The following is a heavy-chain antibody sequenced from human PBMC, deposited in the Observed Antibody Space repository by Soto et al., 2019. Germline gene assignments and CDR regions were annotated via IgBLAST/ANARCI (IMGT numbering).Heavy chain of an antibody. CDR1: GITFSSYA. CDR2: ISATGGST. Sequence: EVQLLESGGGLVQPGGSLRLSCAASGITFSSYAMSWVRQAPGKGLEWVSLISATGGSTYYADSVKGRFTISRDNSKNTLYLQMNSLRAEDTAVYYCAKRSHGVCSSTSCYFDNWGQGTLVTVSS. D-gene: IGHD2-2*01. J-gene: IGHJ4*02. V-gene: IGHV3-23*01. CDR3: AKRSHGVCSSTSCYFDN.